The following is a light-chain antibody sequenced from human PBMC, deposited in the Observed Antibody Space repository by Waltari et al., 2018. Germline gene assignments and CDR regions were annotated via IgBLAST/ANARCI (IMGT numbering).Light chain of an antibody. CDR2: GAS. CDR1: QSLSGSY. CDR3: QQYGSSPWT. Sequence: EIVLTQSPGTLSLSPGERATLSCRASQSLSGSYVAWYQQKPGQAPRLLIYGASTRATGIPGRFSVSGSATDFTLSISRLEPEDFAVYYCQQYGSSPWTFGQGTKVEIK. V-gene: IGKV3-20*01. J-gene: IGKJ1*01.